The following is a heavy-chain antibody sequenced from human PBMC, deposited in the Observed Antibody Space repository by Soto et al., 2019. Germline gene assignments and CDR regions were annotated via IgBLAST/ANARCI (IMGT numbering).Heavy chain of an antibody. CDR3: ARERGYSSSWSYDAFDI. D-gene: IGHD6-13*01. J-gene: IGHJ3*02. CDR1: GYTFTSYA. V-gene: IGHV1-3*01. Sequence: ASVKVSCKASGYTFTSYAMHWVRQAPGQRLEWMGWINANNGNTKYSQKFQGRVTMTRDTSASTAYMELSSLRSDDTAAYYCARERGYSSSWSYDAFDIWGQGTMVTVSS. CDR2: INANNGNT.